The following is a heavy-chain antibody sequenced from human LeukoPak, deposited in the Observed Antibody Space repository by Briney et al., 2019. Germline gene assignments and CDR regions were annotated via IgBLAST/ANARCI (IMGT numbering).Heavy chain of an antibody. V-gene: IGHV1-18*01. D-gene: IGHD6-13*01. Sequence: ASVKVSCKASGYTFTSYGISWVRQAPRQGLEWMGWISAYNGNTNYAQKLQGRVTMTTDTSTSTAYMELRSLRSDDTAVYYCARDGIRYSSSWYVDYWGQGTLVTVSS. CDR1: GYTFTSYG. CDR3: ARDGIRYSSSWYVDY. CDR2: ISAYNGNT. J-gene: IGHJ4*02.